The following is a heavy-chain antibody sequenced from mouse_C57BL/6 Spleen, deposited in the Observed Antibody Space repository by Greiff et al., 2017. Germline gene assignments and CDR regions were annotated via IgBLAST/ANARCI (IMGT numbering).Heavy chain of an antibody. J-gene: IGHJ2*01. D-gene: IGHD1-1*01. CDR2: IYPGDGDT. Sequence: QVQLQQSGAELVKPGASVKISCKASGYAFSSYWMNWVKQRPGKGLEWIGQIYPGDGDTNYNGKFKGKDTLTADKSSSTAYMQLSSLTSEDSAVYFGARSEGSSLYYFDYWGQGTTLTVSS. CDR1: GYAFSSYW. CDR3: ARSEGSSLYYFDY. V-gene: IGHV1-80*01.